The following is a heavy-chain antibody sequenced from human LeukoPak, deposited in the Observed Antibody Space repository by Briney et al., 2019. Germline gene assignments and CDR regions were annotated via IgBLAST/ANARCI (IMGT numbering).Heavy chain of an antibody. CDR3: AKSFGVAPPRYYYMDV. Sequence: GASVKVSCKASGYTFTGYYMHWVRQAPGQGLEWMGWINPNSGGTNYAQKFQGRVTMTRDTSISTAYMELSRLRSDDTAVYYCAKSFGVAPPRYYYMDVWGKGTTVTISS. D-gene: IGHD3-3*01. CDR2: INPNSGGT. CDR1: GYTFTGYY. J-gene: IGHJ6*03. V-gene: IGHV1-2*02.